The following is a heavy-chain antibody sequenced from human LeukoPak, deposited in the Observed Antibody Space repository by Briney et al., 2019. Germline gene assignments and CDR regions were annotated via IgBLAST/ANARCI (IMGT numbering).Heavy chain of an antibody. J-gene: IGHJ3*02. CDR3: AKSNRYCDSASCYEAFDI. D-gene: IGHD2-2*01. V-gene: IGHV4-59*01. Sequence: SETLALTCTVSGASISIYSWSWIRQPPGQGLEWIGYIYYSGSPNYNPSLKSRVTMSVDASKNQFSLKVSSVTAADTAVYYCAKSNRYCDSASCYEAFDIWGQGTMVTVSS. CDR1: GASISIYS. CDR2: IYYSGSP.